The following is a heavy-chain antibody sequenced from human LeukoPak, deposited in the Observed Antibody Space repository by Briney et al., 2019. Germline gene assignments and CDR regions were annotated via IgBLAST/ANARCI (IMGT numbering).Heavy chain of an antibody. CDR1: GFAVSSTY. CDR2: MYSHGLT. V-gene: IGHV3-53*01. J-gene: IGHJ4*02. D-gene: IGHD3-10*01. Sequence: RPGGSLRLSCAASGFAVSSTYMSWVRQAPGKGVEWVSLMYSHGLTSYGDSVRGRFTISRDTSKNTLHLQMNSLRAEDTAIYYCVRDIGSYPPEKWGQGTLVTVSS. CDR3: VRDIGSYPPEK.